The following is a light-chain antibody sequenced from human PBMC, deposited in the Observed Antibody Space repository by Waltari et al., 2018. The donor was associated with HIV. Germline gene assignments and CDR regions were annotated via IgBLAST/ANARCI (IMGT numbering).Light chain of an antibody. V-gene: IGLV3-19*01. CDR1: SRRRSP. J-gene: IGLJ1*01. CDR2: GKD. CDR3: DSRDTNDKHHV. Sequence: SSDLTQDPAVSVALGQTVRITSHGDSRRRSPANWYQPKPGQAPVVVMYGKDNRPSGIPDRFSGSSSGNTGSLTITGAQAEDEAVYYCDSRDTNDKHHVFGTGTKVTV.